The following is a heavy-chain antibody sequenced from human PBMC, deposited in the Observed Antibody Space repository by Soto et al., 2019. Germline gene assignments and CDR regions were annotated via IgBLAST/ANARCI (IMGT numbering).Heavy chain of an antibody. Sequence: EVQLVESGGGLVQPEGSLRLSCAASGFTFSDHYMDWVRQAPGKGLEWVGRIKNKANSYTTEYAAPVKGRFIISRDDSKNSLFLQRNRLKTADPAVYYCTRGRLGTGPPSAYGGQGILVTVSS. CDR1: GFTFSDHY. D-gene: IGHD3-16*01. CDR2: IKNKANSYTT. J-gene: IGHJ4*02. V-gene: IGHV3-72*01. CDR3: TRGRLGTGPPSAY.